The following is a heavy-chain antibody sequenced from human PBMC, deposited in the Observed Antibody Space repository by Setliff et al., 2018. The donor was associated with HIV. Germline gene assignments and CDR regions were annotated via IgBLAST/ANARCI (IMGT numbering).Heavy chain of an antibody. Sequence: PGGSLRLSCAASRFTFSNTWMSWIRQPAGEGLEWIGHISASGRTNYNPSLKSRVTISVDTSKDQFSLRLSSVTAADTAIYYCARRGGSGFYYWFDPWGQGTLVTVSS. CDR2: ISASGRT. CDR1: RFTFSNTW. CDR3: ARRGGSGFYYWFDP. J-gene: IGHJ5*02. D-gene: IGHD3-22*01. V-gene: IGHV4-4*07.